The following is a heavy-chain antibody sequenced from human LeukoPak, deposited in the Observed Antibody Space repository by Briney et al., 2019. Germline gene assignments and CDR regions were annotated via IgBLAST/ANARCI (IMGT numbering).Heavy chain of an antibody. CDR2: IYYSGST. J-gene: IGHJ4*02. CDR3: ARQRGYCSSTSCSKKGGFDY. V-gene: IGHV4-39*01. Sequence: PSETLSLTCTVSGGSLSSSSYYWGWIRQPPGKGLEWIGSIYYSGSTYYNPSLKSRVTISVDTSKNQFSLKLSSVTAADTAVYYCARQRGYCSSTSCSKKGGFDYWGQGTLVTVSS. CDR1: GGSLSSSSYY. D-gene: IGHD2-2*01.